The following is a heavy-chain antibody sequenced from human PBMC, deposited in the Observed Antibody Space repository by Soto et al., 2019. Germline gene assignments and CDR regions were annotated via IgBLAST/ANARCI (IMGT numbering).Heavy chain of an antibody. J-gene: IGHJ4*02. D-gene: IGHD5-12*01. Sequence: QVQLVQSGAEVKKPGSSVKVSCKASGGTFNSYTFNWVRQAPGQGLEWMGRVISMFDTTNFAQKFRGRVTITADKSTSTVYMELNNVTSDDTAVYYCARSLYSGSWHDYWGQGTLVTVSS. CDR2: VISMFDTT. CDR1: GGTFNSYT. V-gene: IGHV1-69*08. CDR3: ARSLYSGSWHDY.